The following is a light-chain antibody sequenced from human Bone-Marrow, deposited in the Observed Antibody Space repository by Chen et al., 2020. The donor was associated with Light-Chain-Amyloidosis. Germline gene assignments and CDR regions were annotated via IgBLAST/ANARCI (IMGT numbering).Light chain of an antibody. CDR2: DVS. J-gene: IGLJ3*02. CDR1: SSDVGGYNY. CDR3: SSYTSSSTLV. V-gene: IGLV2-14*03. Sequence: HSALTQPASVSGSPGQSIPISCTETSSDVGGYNYVSWYQQHPGKAPKLMIYDVSNRPSGVSNRFSGSKSGNTASLTISGLQAEDEADYYCSSYTSSSTLVFGGGTKLTVL.